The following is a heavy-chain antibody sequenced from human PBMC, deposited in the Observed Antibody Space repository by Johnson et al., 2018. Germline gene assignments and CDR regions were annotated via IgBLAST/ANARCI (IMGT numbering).Heavy chain of an antibody. CDR2: LWYDGRNK. CDR3: AREVLHGMDG. V-gene: IGHV3-33*01. Sequence: QVQLVQSGGGVVQPGRSLRVSCAASGFTLSSYAMHWVRQAPGKGLEWVAVLWYDGRNKYYIDSVKGRFTISRDNSKNTLYLQMNSLRAEATAVYYCAREVLHGMDGWGQGTTVTVSS. D-gene: IGHD2/OR15-2a*01. J-gene: IGHJ6*02. CDR1: GFTLSSYA.